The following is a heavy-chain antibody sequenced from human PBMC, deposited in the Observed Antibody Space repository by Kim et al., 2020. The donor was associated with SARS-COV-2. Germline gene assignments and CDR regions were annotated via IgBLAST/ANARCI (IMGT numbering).Heavy chain of an antibody. V-gene: IGHV4-34*01. Sequence: SETLSLTCAVYGGSFSGYYWSWIRQPPGKGLEWIGEINHSGSPNYNPSLKSRVTISVDTSKNQFSLKLSSVTAADTAVYYCARGGGGGSYPIDYWGQGTLVTVSS. D-gene: IGHD1-26*01. CDR2: INHSGSP. J-gene: IGHJ4*02. CDR1: GGSFSGYY. CDR3: ARGGGGGSYPIDY.